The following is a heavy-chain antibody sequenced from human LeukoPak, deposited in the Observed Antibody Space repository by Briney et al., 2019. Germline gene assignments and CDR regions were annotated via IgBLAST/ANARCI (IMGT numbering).Heavy chain of an antibody. D-gene: IGHD6-13*01. CDR3: ARDRRPSIAAAGTNWFDP. V-gene: IGHV3-21*01. CDR1: GFTFSRYD. J-gene: IGHJ5*02. CDR2: ISSSSSYI. Sequence: GGSLRLSCAASGFTFSRYDMHWVRQAPGKGLEWVLSISSSSSYIYYADSVKGRFTISRDNAKNSLYLQMNSLRAEDTAVYYCARDRRPSIAAAGTNWFDPWGQGTLVTVSS.